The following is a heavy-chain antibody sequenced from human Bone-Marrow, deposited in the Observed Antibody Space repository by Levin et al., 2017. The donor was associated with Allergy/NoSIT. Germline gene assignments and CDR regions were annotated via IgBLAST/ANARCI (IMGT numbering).Heavy chain of an antibody. CDR1: GGTFSSYA. J-gene: IGHJ3*02. CDR3: ARDWTRYCSGGSCYSHAFDI. Sequence: ASVKVSCKASGGTFSSYAISWVRQAPGQGLEWMGGIIPIFGTANYAQKFQGRVTITADESTSTAYMELSSLRSEDTAVYYCARDWTRYCSGGSCYSHAFDIWGQGTMVTVSS. CDR2: IIPIFGTA. V-gene: IGHV1-69*13. D-gene: IGHD2-15*01.